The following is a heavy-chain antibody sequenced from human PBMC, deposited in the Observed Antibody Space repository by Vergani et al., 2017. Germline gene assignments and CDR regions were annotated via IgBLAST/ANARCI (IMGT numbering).Heavy chain of an antibody. V-gene: IGHV3-33*01. Sequence: VQLVESGGGVVQPGRSLRLSCAASGFTFSSYGMHWVRQAPGKGLEWVAVIWYDGSNKYYADSVEGRFTISRDNSKNTLYLQMNSLRAEDTAVYYCARDRYCSSTSCENWFDPWGQGTLVTVSS. CDR3: ARDRYCSSTSCENWFDP. CDR1: GFTFSSYG. J-gene: IGHJ5*02. D-gene: IGHD2-2*01. CDR2: IWYDGSNK.